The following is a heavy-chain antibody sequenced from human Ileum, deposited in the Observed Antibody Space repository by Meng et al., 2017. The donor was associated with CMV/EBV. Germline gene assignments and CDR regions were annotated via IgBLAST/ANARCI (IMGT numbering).Heavy chain of an antibody. CDR3: AREFFLDH. D-gene: IGHD3-10*01. V-gene: IGHV3-66*02. CDR2: IYSGGST. J-gene: IGHJ4*02. CDR1: GFTFSNAW. Sequence: GGSLRLSCAASGFTFSNAWMSWVRQAPGMGLEWISVIYSGGSTNYADSVKGRFTISRDNSKNTLYLQMNSLTSGDTAVYFCAREFFLDHWGQGTLVTVSS.